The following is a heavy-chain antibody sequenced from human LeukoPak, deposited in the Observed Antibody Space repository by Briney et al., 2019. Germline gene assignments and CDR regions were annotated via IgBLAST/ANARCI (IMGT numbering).Heavy chain of an antibody. CDR3: TLTRFYHDSSGYYSGY. J-gene: IGHJ4*02. D-gene: IGHD3-22*01. CDR1: GYTFTKYG. V-gene: IGHV1-18*01. CDR2: ISGYNGNT. Sequence: ASVKVPCKPSGYTFTKYGFSWVRQAPGEGLEWMGWISGYNGNTNYAQKLQGRVTLTTDTSTNTAYMELRSLTSDDTAVYYCTLTRFYHDSSGYYSGYWGQGTLVTVSS.